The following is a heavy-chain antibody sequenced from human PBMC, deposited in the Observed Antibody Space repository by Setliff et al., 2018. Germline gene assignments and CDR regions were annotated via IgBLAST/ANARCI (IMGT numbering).Heavy chain of an antibody. V-gene: IGHV4-34*08. CDR3: ARGRNVAARLLDS. CDR2: ITHTGTTGST. J-gene: IGHJ4*02. CDR1: GGTFTYYY. Sequence: SETLSLTCAASGGTFTYYYWTWIRQSPAKGLEWIGEITHTGTTGSTKYNPSLKSRVTMSIDTSNNQFSLKVTSVTAADTGIYYCARGRNVAARLLDSWGQGARVTVSS. D-gene: IGHD6-6*01.